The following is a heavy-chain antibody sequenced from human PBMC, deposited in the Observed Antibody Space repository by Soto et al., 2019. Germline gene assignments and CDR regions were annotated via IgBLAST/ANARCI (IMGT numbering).Heavy chain of an antibody. Sequence: EVQLVESGGGLVKPGGSLRLSCAASGFTFSSYSMNWVRQAPGKGLEWVSSISSSSSYIYYADSVKGRFTISRDNAKNSLYLQLNSLGAEDTALYYCAESRYCSGGCCSFAYWGQGTLVTVSS. CDR1: GFTFSSYS. V-gene: IGHV3-21*01. J-gene: IGHJ4*02. CDR2: ISSSSSYI. D-gene: IGHD2-15*01. CDR3: AESRYCSGGCCSFAY.